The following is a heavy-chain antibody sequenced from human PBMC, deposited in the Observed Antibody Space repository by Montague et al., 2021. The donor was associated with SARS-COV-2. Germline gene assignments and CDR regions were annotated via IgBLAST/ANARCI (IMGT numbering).Heavy chain of an antibody. J-gene: IGHJ4*02. CDR3: TSLARMDY. D-gene: IGHD2-15*01. V-gene: IGHV3-74*01. Sequence: SLSLSFSASGFPLSSYWMHWVRQAPGKGLVWVAQINADGSSTNYADSVKGRFTISRDNAKNTLYLQMNSLRAEDTAVYYCTSLARMDYWGQGTLLTVSS. CDR1: GFPLSSYW. CDR2: INADGSST.